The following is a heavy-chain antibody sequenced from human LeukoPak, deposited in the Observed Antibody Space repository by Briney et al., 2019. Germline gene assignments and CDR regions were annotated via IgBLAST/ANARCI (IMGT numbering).Heavy chain of an antibody. J-gene: IGHJ5*02. V-gene: IGHV3-7*01. D-gene: IGHD6-13*01. Sequence: PGGSLRLSCAASGFTFSSYWMSWVRQAPGKGLEWVANIKQDGSEKYYADSVKGRFTISRDNSQNTLYLQMNSLRAEDTALYYCARGDKQLVFNRRTGGIDPWGQGTLVTVSS. CDR1: GFTFSSYW. CDR2: IKQDGSEK. CDR3: ARGDKQLVFNRRTGGIDP.